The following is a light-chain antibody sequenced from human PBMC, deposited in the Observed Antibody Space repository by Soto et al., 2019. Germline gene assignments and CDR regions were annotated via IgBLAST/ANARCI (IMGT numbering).Light chain of an antibody. CDR3: QQYGTSFA. J-gene: IGKJ5*01. Sequence: EIALTQSPGTLSLSPGDGATLSCRASQSISSTSLAWYQQRPGQGPRLLIYGASSRATGIPDRFSGSGSGTDFTLSISRLEPEDFAVYYCQQYGTSFAFGQGTLLEIK. CDR1: QSISSTS. CDR2: GAS. V-gene: IGKV3-20*01.